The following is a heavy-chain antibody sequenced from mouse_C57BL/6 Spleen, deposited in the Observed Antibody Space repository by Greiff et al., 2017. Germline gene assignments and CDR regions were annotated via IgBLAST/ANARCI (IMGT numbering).Heavy chain of an antibody. CDR3: ARGGVSYAMDY. CDR1: GYSITSGYD. Sequence: EVKLQESGPGMVKPSQSLSLTCTVTGYSITSGYDWHWIRHFPGNKLEWMGYISYSGSTNYNPSLKSRISITHDTSKNHFFLKLNSVTTEDTATYYCARGGVSYAMDYWGQGTSVTVSS. V-gene: IGHV3-1*01. J-gene: IGHJ4*01. CDR2: ISYSGST.